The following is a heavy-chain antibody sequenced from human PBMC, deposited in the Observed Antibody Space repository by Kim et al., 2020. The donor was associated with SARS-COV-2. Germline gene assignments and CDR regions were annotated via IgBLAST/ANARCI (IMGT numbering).Heavy chain of an antibody. CDR3: ARDSSLEWLFGFDY. V-gene: IGHV3-33*01. CDR1: GFTFSSYG. Sequence: GGSLRLSCAASGFTFSSYGMHWVRQAPGKGLEWVAVIWYDGSNKYYADSVKGRFTISRDNSKNTLYLQMNSLRAEDTAVYYCARDSSLEWLFGFDYWGQGTLVTVSS. D-gene: IGHD3-3*01. CDR2: IWYDGSNK. J-gene: IGHJ4*02.